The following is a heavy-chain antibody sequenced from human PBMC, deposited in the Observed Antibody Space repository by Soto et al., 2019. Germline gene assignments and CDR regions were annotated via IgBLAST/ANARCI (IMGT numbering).Heavy chain of an antibody. Sequence: PSETPCLTCTVSGDSISSSSYYWGWIRQPPGKGLEWIGSIYYSGSTYYNPSLKSRVTISVATSKNQFSLTLSSVSAADTAVYYCASAPMMTTLDYYFDYWVQGNLVTVSS. V-gene: IGHV4-39*01. J-gene: IGHJ4*02. CDR1: GDSISSSSYY. CDR3: ASAPMMTTLDYYFDY. CDR2: IYYSGST. D-gene: IGHD4-4*01.